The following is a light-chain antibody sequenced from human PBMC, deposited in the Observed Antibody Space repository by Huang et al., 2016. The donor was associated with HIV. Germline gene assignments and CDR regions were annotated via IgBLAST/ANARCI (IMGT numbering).Light chain of an antibody. J-gene: IGKJ1*01. CDR2: VAS. CDR3: QHYESSPWT. CDR1: QSVSRSY. V-gene: IGKV3-20*01. Sequence: EIVLTQSPGTLSLSPGERATLSCRASQSVSRSYLGWYQQEAGQAPRLLIYVASSRAPGIPDRFSGSGSGTDFTLTISRLEPEDFAIYYCQHYESSPWTFGQGTKVEMK.